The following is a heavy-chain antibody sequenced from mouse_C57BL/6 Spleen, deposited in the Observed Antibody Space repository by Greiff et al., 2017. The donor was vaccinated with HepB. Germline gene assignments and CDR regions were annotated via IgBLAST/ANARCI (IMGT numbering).Heavy chain of an antibody. Sequence: DVKLVESGGGLVKPGGSLKLSCAASGFTFSSYAMSWVRQTPEKRLEWVATISDGGSYTYYPDNVKGRFTISRDNAKNNLYLQMSHLKSEDTAMYYCARDLDYGFDYWGQGTTLTVSS. V-gene: IGHV5-4*01. CDR3: ARDLDYGFDY. CDR2: ISDGGSYT. CDR1: GFTFSSYA. J-gene: IGHJ2*01. D-gene: IGHD1-1*02.